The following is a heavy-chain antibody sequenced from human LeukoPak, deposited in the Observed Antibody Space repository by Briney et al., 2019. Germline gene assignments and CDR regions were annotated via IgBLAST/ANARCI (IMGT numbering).Heavy chain of an antibody. D-gene: IGHD2-8*01. Sequence: SETLSLTCAVYGGSFSGYYWSWIRQPPGKGLEWIGEINHSGSTNYNPSLKSRVTMSVDTSKNQFSLKLSSVTAADTAVYYCARDNGEVFDPWGQGTLVTVSS. CDR2: INHSGST. J-gene: IGHJ5*02. V-gene: IGHV4-34*01. CDR1: GGSFSGYY. CDR3: ARDNGEVFDP.